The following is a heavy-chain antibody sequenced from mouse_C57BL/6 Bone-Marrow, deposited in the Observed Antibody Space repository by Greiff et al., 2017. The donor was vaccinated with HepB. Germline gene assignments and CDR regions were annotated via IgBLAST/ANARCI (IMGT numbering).Heavy chain of an antibody. J-gene: IGHJ3*01. CDR3: ARQLTGTLWFAY. CDR1: EYEFPSHD. D-gene: IGHD4-1*01. Sequence: EVKLEESGGGLVQPGESLKLSCESNEYEFPSHDMSWVRKTPEKRLELVAAINSDGGSTYYPDTMERRFIISRDNTKKTLYLQMSSLRSEDTALYYCARQLTGTLWFAYWGQGTLVTVSA. CDR2: INSDGGST. V-gene: IGHV5-2*03.